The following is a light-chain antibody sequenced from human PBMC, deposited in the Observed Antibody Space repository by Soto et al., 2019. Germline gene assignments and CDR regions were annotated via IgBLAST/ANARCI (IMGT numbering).Light chain of an antibody. J-gene: IGKJ1*01. CDR2: AAS. CDR3: QQYGNAPWT. CDR1: QSVTCSY. Sequence: EIVMTQSPGTLSLSPGEIATLSCRASQSVTCSYLAWYQQKPGQPPRLLIYAASSRATGIPDRLSGSGSGTDFTLTISRLEPEDLAVYYCQQYGNAPWTFGQGTKVDIK. V-gene: IGKV3-20*01.